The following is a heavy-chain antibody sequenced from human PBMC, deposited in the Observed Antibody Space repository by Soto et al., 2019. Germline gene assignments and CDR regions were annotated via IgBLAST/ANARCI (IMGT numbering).Heavy chain of an antibody. D-gene: IGHD6-13*01. J-gene: IGHJ4*02. CDR1: GFSLSTSGVG. Sequence: QITLKESGPTLVKPTQTLTLTCTFSGFSLSTSGVGVGWIRQPPGKALEWLALIYWDDDKRYSPSLKSRLTITKDTSKNQVVLTMTNMEPVDTATYYCAHRHQRRGSSRWRYFDYWGQGTLVTVSS. CDR3: AHRHQRRGSSRWRYFDY. V-gene: IGHV2-5*02. CDR2: IYWDDDK.